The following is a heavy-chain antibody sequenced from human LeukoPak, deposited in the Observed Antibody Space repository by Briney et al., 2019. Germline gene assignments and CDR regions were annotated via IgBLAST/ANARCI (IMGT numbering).Heavy chain of an antibody. CDR1: GFTFSNAW. D-gene: IGHD3-3*01. CDR3: TTSASFWSGYYVPFDY. CDR2: IKSKTDGGTT. V-gene: IGHV3-15*01. J-gene: IGHJ4*02. Sequence: PGGSLRLSCAASGFTFSNAWMSWVRQAPGKGLEWVGRIKSKTDGGTTDYAAPVKGRFTISRDDSKNTLYLQMNSLKTEDTAVYYCTTSASFWSGYYVPFDYWGQGTLVTVSS.